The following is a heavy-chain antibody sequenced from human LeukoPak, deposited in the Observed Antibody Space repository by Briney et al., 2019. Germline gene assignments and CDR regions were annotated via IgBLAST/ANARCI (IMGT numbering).Heavy chain of an antibody. CDR2: INPNSGGT. CDR1: GYTFTGYY. V-gene: IGHV1-2*02. D-gene: IGHD3-22*01. Sequence: ASVKVSCKASGYTFTGYYMHWVRQAPGQGLEWMGWINPNSGGTNYAQKFQGRVTMTRDTSISTAYMELSRLRSDDTAVYYCARDRGSDYDSSGYYYECWGQGTLVTVSS. CDR3: ARDRGSDYDSSGYYYEC. J-gene: IGHJ4*02.